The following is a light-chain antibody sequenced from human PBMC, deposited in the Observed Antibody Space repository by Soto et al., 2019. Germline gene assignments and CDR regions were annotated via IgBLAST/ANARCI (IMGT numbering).Light chain of an antibody. V-gene: IGLV1-44*01. CDR2: NND. Sequence: QSVLTQPPSASGTPGQRVTISCSGSSSNIGANPINWYQQLPGTAPKLLIYNNDQPPSGVPDRFSASKSGTSASLAISGLQSEDEADYYCEAWDDSLYGAVLGGGTKLTVL. J-gene: IGLJ2*01. CDR3: EAWDDSLYGAV. CDR1: SSNIGANP.